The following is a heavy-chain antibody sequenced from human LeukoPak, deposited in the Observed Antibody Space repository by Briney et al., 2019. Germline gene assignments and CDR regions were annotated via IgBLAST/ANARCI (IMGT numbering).Heavy chain of an antibody. D-gene: IGHD1-26*01. J-gene: IGHJ3*01. V-gene: IGHV3-11*01. CDR1: GFTFSDYY. CDR2: ITSSGTST. CDR3: ARDVGATTSATFDL. Sequence: PGGSLRLSCDASGFTFSDYYMTWIRQPPGKGLEWISYITSSGTSTYYPVSVRGRFTISRDNARNSVYLQMKYLRADDTAVYYCARDVGATTSATFDLWGQGTMVTVSS.